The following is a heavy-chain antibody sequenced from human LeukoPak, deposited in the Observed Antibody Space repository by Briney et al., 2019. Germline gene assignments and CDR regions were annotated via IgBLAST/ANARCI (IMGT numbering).Heavy chain of an antibody. D-gene: IGHD6-19*01. CDR1: GYTFTGYY. CDR3: ERHLPYSSGWDPEDY. Sequence: ASVKVSCKASGYTFTGYYMHWVRQAPGQGLEWMGWINPNSGGTNYAQKFQGRVTMTRDTSISTAYMELSRLRSDDTAVYYCERHLPYSSGWDPEDYWGQGTLVTVSS. CDR2: INPNSGGT. V-gene: IGHV1-2*02. J-gene: IGHJ4*02.